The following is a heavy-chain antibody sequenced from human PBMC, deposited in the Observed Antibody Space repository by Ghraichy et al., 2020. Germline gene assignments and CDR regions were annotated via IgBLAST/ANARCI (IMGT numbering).Heavy chain of an antibody. CDR3: ARGGYNWQHPYFDP. CDR2: IDHIGST. CDR1: GGSFRGYF. J-gene: IGHJ5*02. D-gene: IGHD1-20*01. Sequence: ESLNISCAVSGGSFRGYFWSWIRQPPGKGLEWIGEIDHIGSTNFNPSLRGRVTISLDTSRSQFSLRLNFLTAADTALYFCARGGYNWQHPYFDPWGQGTLVTVSS. V-gene: IGHV4-34*01.